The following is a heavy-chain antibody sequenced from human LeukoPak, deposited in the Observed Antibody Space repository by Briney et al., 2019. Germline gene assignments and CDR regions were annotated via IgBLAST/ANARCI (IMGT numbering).Heavy chain of an antibody. Sequence: GGSLRLSCAASGFTFSSYSMNWVRQAPGKGLDWVANINQDGSEKYYVDSVKGRFTISRDNTKNTLFLQMNSLRAEDTAVYYCAKEVRGDAFDIWGQGTMVTVSS. CDR2: INQDGSEK. CDR1: GFTFSSYS. V-gene: IGHV3-7*04. D-gene: IGHD3-16*01. CDR3: AKEVRGDAFDI. J-gene: IGHJ3*02.